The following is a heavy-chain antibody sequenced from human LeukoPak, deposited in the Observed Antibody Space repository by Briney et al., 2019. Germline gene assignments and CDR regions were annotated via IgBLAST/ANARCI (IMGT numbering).Heavy chain of an antibody. CDR2: INPSGGST. CDR1: GYTFTSYY. V-gene: IGHV1-46*01. Sequence: ASVKVSCKASGYTFTSYYMHWVRQAPGHGLEWMGIINPSGGSTSYAQKFQGRVTMTRDTSTSTVYMELSSLRSEDTAVYYCARGRRITMIVVALAYWGKGTLVSVSS. D-gene: IGHD3-22*01. CDR3: ARGRRITMIVVALAY. J-gene: IGHJ4*02.